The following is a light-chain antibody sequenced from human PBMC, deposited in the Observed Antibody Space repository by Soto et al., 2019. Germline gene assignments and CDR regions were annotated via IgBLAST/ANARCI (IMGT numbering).Light chain of an antibody. CDR1: QGINNY. Sequence: DIQLTQSPSAMSAPVGDRVTITCRASQGINNYLAWFQQKPGKVPKRLIYGAFSLQSGVPSRFSGSGSGTEFTLTISSLQPEDFGTYYCLQSSRYPWTFGQGTKVDIK. CDR3: LQSSRYPWT. V-gene: IGKV1-17*03. CDR2: GAF. J-gene: IGKJ1*01.